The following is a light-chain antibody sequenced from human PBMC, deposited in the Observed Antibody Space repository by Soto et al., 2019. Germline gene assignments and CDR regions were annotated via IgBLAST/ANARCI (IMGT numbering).Light chain of an antibody. Sequence: DTVTITCRASQSISGWLAWYQQKPGKAPKFLIYAASSLQSGVPSRFSGSGSGTDFTLTVNSLQPEDFAIYYCQQSYSSPITFGQGTRLEIK. CDR1: QSISGW. CDR3: QQSYSSPIT. V-gene: IGKV1-39*01. J-gene: IGKJ5*01. CDR2: AAS.